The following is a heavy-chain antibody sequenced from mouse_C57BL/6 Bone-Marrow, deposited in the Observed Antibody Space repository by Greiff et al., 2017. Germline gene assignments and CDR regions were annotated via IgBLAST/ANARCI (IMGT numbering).Heavy chain of an antibody. CDR3: ARDYYGTDWYFDV. Sequence: VQLQQSGPELVKPGASVKISCKASGYTFTDYYMNWVKQSHGKSLEWIGDINPNNGGTSYNQKFKGKATLTVDKSSSTAYMELSSLTSEDSAVYYCARDYYGTDWYFDVLGTGTTVTVSA. D-gene: IGHD1-1*01. J-gene: IGHJ1*03. CDR2: INPNNGGT. CDR1: GYTFTDYY. V-gene: IGHV1-26*01.